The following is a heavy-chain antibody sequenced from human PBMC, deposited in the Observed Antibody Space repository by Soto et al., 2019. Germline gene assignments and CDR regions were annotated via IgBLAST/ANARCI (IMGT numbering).Heavy chain of an antibody. V-gene: IGHV4-31*03. CDR3: ARMYSSGSGWFHP. CDR1: GYSITAGGYY. Sequence: SETLSLTCFASGYSITAGGYYWSWIRHHPGKGLEWIGSFYSSGSIIYNPSLRSRVSISGDTSSNQFSMSLTSVTAADTARYYCARMYSSGSGWFHPWGQGTLVTVSS. J-gene: IGHJ5*02. CDR2: FYSSGSI. D-gene: IGHD6-19*01.